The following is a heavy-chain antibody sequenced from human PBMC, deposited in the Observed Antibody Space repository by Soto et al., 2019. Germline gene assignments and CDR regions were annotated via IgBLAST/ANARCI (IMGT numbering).Heavy chain of an antibody. CDR2: ISAHNGNT. J-gene: IGHJ4*02. V-gene: IGHV1-18*01. Sequence: QVHLVQSGAEVKKPGASVKVSCKGSGYAFTTYGITWVRQAPGQGLEWMGWISAHNGNTNYAQKLRGRDTVTRDTATSRAYRGLGRLRSDDTAVYYCARGRDGDYWGQGALVTVSS. CDR3: ARGRDGDY. CDR1: GYAFTTYG. D-gene: IGHD6-6*01.